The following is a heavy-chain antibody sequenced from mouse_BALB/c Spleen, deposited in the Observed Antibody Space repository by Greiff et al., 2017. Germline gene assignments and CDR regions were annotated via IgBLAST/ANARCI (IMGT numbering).Heavy chain of an antibody. CDR2: ISDGGSYT. V-gene: IGHV5-4*02. J-gene: IGHJ4*01. CDR1: GFTFSDYY. Sequence: EVMLVESGGGLVKPGGSLKLSCAASGFTFSDYYMYWVRQTPEKRLEWVATISDGGSYTYYPDSVKGRFTISRDNAKNNLYLQMSSLKSEDTAMYYCARSHTTATGYYYAMDYWGQGTSVTVSS. D-gene: IGHD1-2*01. CDR3: ARSHTTATGYYYAMDY.